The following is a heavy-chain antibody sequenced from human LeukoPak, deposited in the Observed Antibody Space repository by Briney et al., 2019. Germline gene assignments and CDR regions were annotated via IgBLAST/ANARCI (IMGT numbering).Heavy chain of an antibody. D-gene: IGHD3-22*01. CDR3: ARASRTRVITESPLFDY. CDR2: INPIGGST. Sequence: ASVKVSCKASGYTFTSYYMHWVRQAPGPGLEWMGIINPIGGSTSYAQKFQGRVTMTRDTATSTVYMELSSLRSEDTAVYDCARASRTRVITESPLFDYWGQGTLVTVCS. V-gene: IGHV1-46*01. J-gene: IGHJ4*02. CDR1: GYTFTSYY.